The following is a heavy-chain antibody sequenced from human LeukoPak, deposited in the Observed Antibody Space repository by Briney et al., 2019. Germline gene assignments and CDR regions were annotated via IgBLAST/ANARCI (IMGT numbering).Heavy chain of an antibody. V-gene: IGHV2-70*11. D-gene: IGHD6-25*01. CDR3: ARGRRGADY. CDR2: IDWDDDK. J-gene: IGHJ4*02. Sequence: SGPTLVNPPQTLTLTCTFSGFSLGTSGMCVSWIRQPPGKALEWLAGIDWDDDKYYSTSLRTRLTISKDTSKNQVVLTMTNMDPVDTATYFCARGRRGADYWGQGTLVTVSS. CDR1: GFSLGTSGMC.